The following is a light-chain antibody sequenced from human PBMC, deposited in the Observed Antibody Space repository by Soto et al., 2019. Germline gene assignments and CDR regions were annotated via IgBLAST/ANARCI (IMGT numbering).Light chain of an antibody. CDR2: KAS. Sequence: DIQMTQSPSTLSVSVGDRVTITCRASQRIYDWLAWYQQKPGKAPKLLLYKASSMESLVPSRFSPSGSGTESTLTISSLQPDDFATYYCQQYNSYSPFGFGPGTKVDIK. V-gene: IGKV1-5*03. CDR3: QQYNSYSPFG. CDR1: QRIYDW. J-gene: IGKJ3*01.